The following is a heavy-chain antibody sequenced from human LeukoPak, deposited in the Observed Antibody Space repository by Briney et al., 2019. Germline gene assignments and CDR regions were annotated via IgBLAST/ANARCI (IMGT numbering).Heavy chain of an antibody. CDR1: GFTFSTYS. V-gene: IGHV3-21*04. CDR2: ISSSSSYI. Sequence: GGSLRLSCAASGFTFSTYSMNWVRQAPGKGLEWVSSISSSSSYIYYADSVKGRFTISRDNAKNSLYLQMNSLRAEDTAVYYCARGGYCSSTSCPMYYFDYWGQGTLVTVSS. D-gene: IGHD2-2*01. CDR3: ARGGYCSSTSCPMYYFDY. J-gene: IGHJ4*02.